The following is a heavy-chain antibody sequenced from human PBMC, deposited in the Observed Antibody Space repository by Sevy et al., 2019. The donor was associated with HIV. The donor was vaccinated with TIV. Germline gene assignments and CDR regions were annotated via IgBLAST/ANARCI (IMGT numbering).Heavy chain of an antibody. Sequence: SETLSLTCTVSGVPISSGNYYWTWIRQPAGKGLEWIGRIHASGTINYKSSLKSRVTMSVDTSNNQFSLKLTSVTAADTAVYYCAKVGYCSSTSCYSIYYGMDVWGQGTTVTVSS. D-gene: IGHD2-2*02. V-gene: IGHV4-61*02. J-gene: IGHJ6*02. CDR1: GVPISSGNYY. CDR2: IHASGTI. CDR3: AKVGYCSSTSCYSIYYGMDV.